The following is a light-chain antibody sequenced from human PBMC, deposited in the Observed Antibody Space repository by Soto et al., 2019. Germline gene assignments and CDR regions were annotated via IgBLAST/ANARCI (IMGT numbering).Light chain of an antibody. CDR2: VVS. V-gene: IGKV1-12*01. CDR1: QDIRTW. CDR3: QQSSSAPPWT. J-gene: IGKJ1*01. Sequence: IQMTQSASSVSASVGDRVTIACRSSQDIRTWLAWYQQKPGNAPKLLIYVVSSLQSGVPSRFSGSGSGTEFTLTISSLRPEDIATYFCQQSSSAPPWTFGQGTKVDIK.